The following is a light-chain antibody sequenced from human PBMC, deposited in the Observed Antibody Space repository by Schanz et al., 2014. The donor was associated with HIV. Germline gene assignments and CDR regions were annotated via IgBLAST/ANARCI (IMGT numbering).Light chain of an antibody. V-gene: IGLV2-14*02. CDR2: GGS. CDR1: SSDVGSYNL. CDR3: SSKATGGRAPFV. J-gene: IGLJ1*01. Sequence: QSALTQPASVSGSPGQSITISCTGTSSDVGSYNLVSWYQQHPGKVPKLMIYGGSKRPSGVSNRFSGSKSGNTASLSIAGLQAEDEADYYCSSKATGGRAPFVFGGGTKLTVL.